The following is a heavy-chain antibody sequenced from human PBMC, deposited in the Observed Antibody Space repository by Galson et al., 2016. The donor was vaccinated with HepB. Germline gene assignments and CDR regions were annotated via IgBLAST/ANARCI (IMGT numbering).Heavy chain of an antibody. Sequence: SLRLSCAASGFIFSDYYMSWLRQTPGRGLEWLSYISKSGTITRYADSVKGRFTISRDNAENSVYLQMNSLRADDTAVYYCAKGISGDGDCFDYWGQGALVTVSS. CDR1: GFIFSDYY. CDR3: AKGISGDGDCFDY. V-gene: IGHV3-11*04. D-gene: IGHD7-27*01. J-gene: IGHJ4*02. CDR2: ISKSGTIT.